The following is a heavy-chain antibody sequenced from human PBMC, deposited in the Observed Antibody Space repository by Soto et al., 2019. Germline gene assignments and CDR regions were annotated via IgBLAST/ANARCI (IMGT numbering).Heavy chain of an antibody. V-gene: IGHV3-30*18. CDR3: AKGGTTSPYNWFDS. D-gene: IGHD2-2*01. CDR1: GFTFSSFG. Sequence: GSLRLSCAASGFTFSSFGMHWVRQVPGKGLEWVALISYDGSKKYYADSVKGRFTISRDKSKNTLHLQMSSLRAEDTAVYYCAKGGTTSPYNWFDSWGQGTLVTVSS. CDR2: ISYDGSKK. J-gene: IGHJ5*01.